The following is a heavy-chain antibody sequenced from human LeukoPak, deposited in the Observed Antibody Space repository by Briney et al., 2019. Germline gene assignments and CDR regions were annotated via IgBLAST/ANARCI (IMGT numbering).Heavy chain of an antibody. V-gene: IGHV3-23*01. J-gene: IGHJ4*02. CDR2: ISGSGGST. CDR3: AKVRGRQQLGDFDY. CDR1: GFTFTNAW. D-gene: IGHD6-13*01. Sequence: GGSLRLSCAASGFTFTNAWMSWVRQAPGKGLEWVSAISGSGGSTYYADSVKGRFTISRDNSKNTLYLQMNSLRAEDTAVYYCAKVRGRQQLGDFDYWGQGTLVTVSS.